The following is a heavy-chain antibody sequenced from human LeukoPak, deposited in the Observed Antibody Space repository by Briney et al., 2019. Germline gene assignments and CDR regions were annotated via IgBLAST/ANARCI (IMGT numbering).Heavy chain of an antibody. Sequence: GASVKVSCKASGGTFSSYAISWVRQAPGQGLEWMGRIIPIFGIANYAQKFQGRVTITADNSTSTAYMELSSLRSEDTAVYYCARSQSIAVAGDIWGQGTMVTVSS. J-gene: IGHJ3*02. CDR1: GGTFSSYA. CDR3: ARSQSIAVAGDI. D-gene: IGHD6-19*01. CDR2: IIPIFGIA. V-gene: IGHV1-69*04.